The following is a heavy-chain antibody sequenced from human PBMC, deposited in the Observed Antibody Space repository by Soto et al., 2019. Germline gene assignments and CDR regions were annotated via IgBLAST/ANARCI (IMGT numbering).Heavy chain of an antibody. V-gene: IGHV1-69*13. CDR3: ARHGLVGSPVPPIDGWLDT. D-gene: IGHD1-26*01. J-gene: IGHJ5*02. CDR2: IIPIFGTA. Sequence: SVKVSCKASGGTFSSYAISWVRQAPGQGLEWMGGIIPIFGTANYAQKFQGRVTITADESTSTAYMELSSLRSEDTAVYYCARHGLVGSPVPPIDGWLDTWGQGTPV. CDR1: GGTFSSYA.